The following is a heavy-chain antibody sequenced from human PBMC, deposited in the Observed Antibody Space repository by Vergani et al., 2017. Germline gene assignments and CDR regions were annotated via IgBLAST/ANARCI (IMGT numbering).Heavy chain of an antibody. D-gene: IGHD4-17*01. CDR3: ARDLWIYGDYGQHWFDP. V-gene: IGHV4-38-2*02. Sequence: QVQLQESGPGLVKPSETLSLTCTVSGYSISSGYYWGWIRQPPGKGLEWIGSIYHSGSTYYNPSLKSRVTISVDTSKNQFSLKLSSVTAADTAVYYCARDLWIYGDYGQHWFDPWGQGTLVTVSS. CDR1: GYSISSGYY. CDR2: IYHSGST. J-gene: IGHJ5*02.